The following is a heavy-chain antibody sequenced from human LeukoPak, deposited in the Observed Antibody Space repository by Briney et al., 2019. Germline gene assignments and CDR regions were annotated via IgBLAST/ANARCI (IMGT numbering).Heavy chain of an antibody. CDR1: EFTFSSYG. CDR3: ATSASRHCSSTSCYYYYGMDV. J-gene: IGHJ6*02. V-gene: IGHV3-30*03. D-gene: IGHD2-2*01. CDR2: SSYDGGNK. Sequence: HTRGSLRLSCAVSEFTFSSYGMHWVRQAPGKGLEWVAVSSYDGGNKYYADSVKGRFTISRDNSKNTLYLQMNSLRAEDTAVYYCATSASRHCSSTSCYYYYGMDVWGQGTTVTVSS.